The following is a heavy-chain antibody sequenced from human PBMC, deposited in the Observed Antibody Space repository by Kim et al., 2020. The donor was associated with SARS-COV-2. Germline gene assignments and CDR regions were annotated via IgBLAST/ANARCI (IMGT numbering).Heavy chain of an antibody. Sequence: YAQKFQGRVTMTRNTSISTAYMELSSLRSEDTAVYYCARVGVQLWFLLDYWGQGTLVTVSS. V-gene: IGHV1-8*01. D-gene: IGHD5-18*01. CDR3: ARVGVQLWFLLDY. J-gene: IGHJ4*02.